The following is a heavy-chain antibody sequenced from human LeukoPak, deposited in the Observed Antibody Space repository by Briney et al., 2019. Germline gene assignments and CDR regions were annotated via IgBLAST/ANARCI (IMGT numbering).Heavy chain of an antibody. CDR2: ITVSGGST. V-gene: IGHV3-23*01. D-gene: IGHD6-19*01. CDR3: AKWAVSVMGFDY. Sequence: PGGSLRLSCAASGFTFSSYAMSWVRQAPGKGLEWVSAITVSGGSTHYADSVKGRFTISRDNSKNTLYMQMNSLRVETTAAYYCAKWAVSVMGFDYWGQGTVLTVSS. J-gene: IGHJ4*02. CDR1: GFTFSSYA.